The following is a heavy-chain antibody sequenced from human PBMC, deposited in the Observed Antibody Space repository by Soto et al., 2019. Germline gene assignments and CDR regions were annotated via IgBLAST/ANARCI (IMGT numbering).Heavy chain of an antibody. CDR1: GESLNNYY. CDR3: ARGRVPAV. CDR2: VHYSGST. Sequence: QVQLQESGPGLVRPSETLFLTCTVSGESLNNYYWSWIRQPPGKGLEWIGFVHYSGSTGYNPSLKSRVTISVDTSKNQLSLKVISVTTADTAIYFCARGRVPAVWGQGTLVTVSS. V-gene: IGHV4-59*01. D-gene: IGHD3-10*01. J-gene: IGHJ4*02.